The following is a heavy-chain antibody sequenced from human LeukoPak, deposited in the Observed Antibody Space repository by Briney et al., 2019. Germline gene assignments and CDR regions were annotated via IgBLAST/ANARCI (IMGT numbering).Heavy chain of an antibody. CDR2: MNPNSGNT. J-gene: IGHJ6*03. Sequence: ASLKVSCKASGYTFTSYDINWVRQATGEGLEWMGWMNPNSGNTGYAQKFQGRVTMTKNTSISTAYMELSSLRSEDTAVYYCASTNADQYYYYMDVWGKGTTVTVSS. V-gene: IGHV1-8*01. CDR1: GYTFTSYD. CDR3: ASTNADQYYYYMDV.